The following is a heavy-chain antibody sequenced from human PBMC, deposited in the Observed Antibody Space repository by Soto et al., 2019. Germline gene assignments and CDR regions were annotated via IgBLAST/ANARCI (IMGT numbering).Heavy chain of an antibody. CDR2: IIPILGIA. V-gene: IGHV1-69*08. D-gene: IGHD2-21*02. Sequence: QVQLVQSGAEVKKPGSSVKVSCKASGGTFSSYTISWVRQAPGQGLEWMGRIIPILGIANYAQKFQGRVTITADKSTSTAYMELSSLRSEETAVYYCAREKGGNFWYFDLWGRGTLVTVSS. J-gene: IGHJ2*01. CDR1: GGTFSSYT. CDR3: AREKGGNFWYFDL.